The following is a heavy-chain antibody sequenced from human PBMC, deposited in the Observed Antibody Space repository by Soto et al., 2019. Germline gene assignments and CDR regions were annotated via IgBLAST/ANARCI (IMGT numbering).Heavy chain of an antibody. V-gene: IGHV3-48*02. Sequence: GGSLRLSCEVSGFTLNTYSMNWVRQAPGKGLEWVSFITSSGSTTYYADSVKGRFTVSRDKVKNSLFLQMNSLRDEDTAVYYCARVAIASGGVIAVTYALDVWGQGTTVTVSS. D-gene: IGHD3-16*02. CDR2: ITSSGSTT. J-gene: IGHJ6*02. CDR3: ARVAIASGGVIAVTYALDV. CDR1: GFTLNTYS.